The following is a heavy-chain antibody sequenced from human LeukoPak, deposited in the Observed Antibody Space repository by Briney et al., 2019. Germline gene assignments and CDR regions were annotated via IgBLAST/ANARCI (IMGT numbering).Heavy chain of an antibody. J-gene: IGHJ3*02. CDR1: GGSISSGSYY. V-gene: IGHV4-61*02. Sequence: SETLSLTCTVSGGSISSGSYYWSWIRQPAGKGLEWIGRIYTSGSTNSNPSLKSRVTISVDTSKTQFSLNLSSVTAADRAVYYCARPRRLISTYYSDPFDIWGQGTLVIVSS. CDR2: IYTSGST. D-gene: IGHD3-22*01. CDR3: ARPRRLISTYYSDPFDI.